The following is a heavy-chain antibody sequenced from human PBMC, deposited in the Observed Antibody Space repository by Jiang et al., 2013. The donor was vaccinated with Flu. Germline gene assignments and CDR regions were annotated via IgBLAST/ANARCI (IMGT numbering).Heavy chain of an antibody. CDR3: TRRRATWLDLDY. CDR1: GGSISSSSYF. Sequence: LLKPSETLSLTCTVSGGSISSSSYFWGWIRQPPGKGLEWIGSIYYSGSTYYNPSLKSRVSTSVDTSKNQFSLRMTSVTATDTAVYYCTRRRATWLDLDYWGQGTLVTVSS. V-gene: IGHV4-39*01. J-gene: IGHJ4*02. CDR2: IYYSGST. D-gene: IGHD6-19*01.